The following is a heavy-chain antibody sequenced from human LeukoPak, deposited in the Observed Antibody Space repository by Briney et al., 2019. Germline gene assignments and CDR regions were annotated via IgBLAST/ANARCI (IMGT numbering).Heavy chain of an antibody. CDR1: GYTFTSYG. V-gene: IGHV1-18*01. J-gene: IGHJ4*02. CDR2: ITAYNGNT. Sequence: ASVKVSCKASGYTFTSYGISWVRQAPGQGLEWMGWITAYNGNTNYAQKLQGRVTITRNTSISTAYMELSSLRSEDTAVYYCARSRRDGYNYDYWGQGTLVTVSS. CDR3: ARSRRDGYNYDY. D-gene: IGHD5-24*01.